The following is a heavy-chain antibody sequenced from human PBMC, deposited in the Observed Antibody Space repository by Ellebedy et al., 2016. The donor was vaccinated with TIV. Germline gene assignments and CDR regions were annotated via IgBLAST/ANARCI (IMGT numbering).Heavy chain of an antibody. CDR3: ARQGGYSYGYGPDY. J-gene: IGHJ4*02. Sequence: PGGSLRLSCAASGFTFSRYNMNWVRQAPGRGLEWISYISNSGSTIYYRDSVKGRFTISRDNAENSLYLHMNSLRAEDTAVYYCARQGGYSYGYGPDYWGQGTLVTVSS. CDR2: ISNSGSTI. CDR1: GFTFSRYN. D-gene: IGHD5-18*01. V-gene: IGHV3-48*04.